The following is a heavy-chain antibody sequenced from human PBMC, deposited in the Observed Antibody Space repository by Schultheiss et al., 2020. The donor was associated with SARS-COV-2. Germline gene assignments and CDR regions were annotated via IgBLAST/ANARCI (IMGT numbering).Heavy chain of an antibody. CDR2: IIPIFGTA. Sequence: SVKVSCKASGGTFSSYTISWVRQAPGQGLEWMGGIIPIFGTANYAQKFQGRVTITADESTSTAYMELSSLRSEDTAVYYCAKLVSPLLAYFDYWGQGTLVTVSS. D-gene: IGHD3-3*02. CDR3: AKLVSPLLAYFDY. CDR1: GGTFSSYT. V-gene: IGHV1-69*13. J-gene: IGHJ4*02.